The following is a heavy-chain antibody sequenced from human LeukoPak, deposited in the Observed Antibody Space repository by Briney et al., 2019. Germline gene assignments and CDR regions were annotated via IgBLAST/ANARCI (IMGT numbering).Heavy chain of an antibody. CDR3: ARGAFTMVRGVIILPFDY. V-gene: IGHV1-69*13. CDR2: IIPIFGTA. J-gene: IGHJ4*02. Sequence: ASVKVSCKASGGTFSSYAISWVRQAPGQGLEWMGGIIPIFGTANYAQKFQGRVTITADESTSTAYMELSCLRSEDTAVYYCARGAFTMVRGVIILPFDYWGQGTLVTVSS. D-gene: IGHD3-10*01. CDR1: GGTFSSYA.